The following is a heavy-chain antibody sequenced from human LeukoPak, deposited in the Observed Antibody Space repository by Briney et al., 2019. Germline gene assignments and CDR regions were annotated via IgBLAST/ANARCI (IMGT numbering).Heavy chain of an antibody. V-gene: IGHV3-7*01. Sequence: GGSLRLSCAASGFIFSSYWMSWVRQAPGKGLEWVANIKLDGSEKHYVDSVKGRFTISRDNAKNSLYLQMNSLRAEDTAVYYCARGGGFQHWGQGTLVTVSS. CDR1: GFIFSSYW. CDR3: ARGGGFQH. D-gene: IGHD3-10*01. CDR2: IKLDGSEK. J-gene: IGHJ1*01.